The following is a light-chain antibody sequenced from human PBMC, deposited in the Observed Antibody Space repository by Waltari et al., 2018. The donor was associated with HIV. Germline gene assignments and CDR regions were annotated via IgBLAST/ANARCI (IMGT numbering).Light chain of an antibody. CDR1: QSVRSSD. CDR2: DAS. V-gene: IGKV3D-20*01. CDR3: QQYGSSPRT. J-gene: IGKJ1*01. Sequence: EIVLTQSPATLSLSPGERATLSCGASQSVRSSDLAWYQQKPGLAPSLLIYDASSRATGIPDRFSGSGSGTDFTLTISRLEPEDFAVYYCQQYGSSPRTFGQGTKVEIK.